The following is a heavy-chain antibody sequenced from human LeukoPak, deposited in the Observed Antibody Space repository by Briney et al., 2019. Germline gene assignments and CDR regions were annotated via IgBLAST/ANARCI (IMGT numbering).Heavy chain of an antibody. Sequence: PGGSLRLSCAASGFTVSNNYMSWVRQAPGKGLEWVSVIYNGGSTYYADSVKGRFTISRDNSKNTLYLQMNSLRAEDTAVYYCTRDRRYGFWNAYSLGYWGQGTLVTVSS. D-gene: IGHD3-3*01. CDR2: IYNGGST. CDR3: TRDRRYGFWNAYSLGY. V-gene: IGHV3-66*02. J-gene: IGHJ4*02. CDR1: GFTVSNNY.